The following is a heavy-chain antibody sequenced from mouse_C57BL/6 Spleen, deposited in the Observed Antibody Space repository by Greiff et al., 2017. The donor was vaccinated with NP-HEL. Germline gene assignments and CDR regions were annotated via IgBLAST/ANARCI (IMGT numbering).Heavy chain of an antibody. Sequence: EVHLVESEGGLVQPGSSMKLSCTASGFTFSDYYMAWVRQVPEKGLEWVANINYDGSSTYYLDSLKSRFIISRDNAKNILYLQMSSLKSEDTATYYCAREYYGTSYFDVWGTGTTVTVSS. J-gene: IGHJ1*03. CDR2: INYDGSST. CDR1: GFTFSDYY. CDR3: AREYYGTSYFDV. V-gene: IGHV5-16*01. D-gene: IGHD1-1*01.